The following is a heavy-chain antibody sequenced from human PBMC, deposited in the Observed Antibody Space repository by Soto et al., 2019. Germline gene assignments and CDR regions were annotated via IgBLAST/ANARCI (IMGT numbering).Heavy chain of an antibody. V-gene: IGHV1-69*12. D-gene: IGHD2-2*01. CDR3: ARHVPAAGYYYGMDV. Sequence: QVQLVQSGAEVKKPGSSVKVSCKASGGTFSSYAISWVRQAPGQGLEWMGGIIPIFGTANYAQKFQGRVTITADASTSTASMELGSLRSEATAVYYCARHVPAAGYYYGMDVWGQGTTVTVSS. CDR2: IIPIFGTA. J-gene: IGHJ6*02. CDR1: GGTFSSYA.